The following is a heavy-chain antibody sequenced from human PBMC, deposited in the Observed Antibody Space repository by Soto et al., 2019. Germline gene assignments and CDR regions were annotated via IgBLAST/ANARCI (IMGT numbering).Heavy chain of an antibody. Sequence: QVQLQESGPGLVKPSQTLSLTCTVSGGSISSGGYYWSWIRQHPGKGQEWIGYIYYSGSTYYNPSLKSRVTISVDTSKNQFSLKLSSVTAADTAVYYCARDIVVPAAFGVDPWGQGTLVTVSS. CDR1: GGSISSGGYY. CDR3: ARDIVVPAAFGVDP. CDR2: IYYSGST. J-gene: IGHJ5*02. V-gene: IGHV4-31*03. D-gene: IGHD2-2*01.